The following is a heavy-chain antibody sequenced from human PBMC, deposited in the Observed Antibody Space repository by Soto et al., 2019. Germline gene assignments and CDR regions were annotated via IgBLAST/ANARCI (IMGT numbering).Heavy chain of an antibody. V-gene: IGHV3-48*01. CDR2: ISSSSSTI. CDR1: GFTVSSYS. D-gene: IGHD5-12*01. Sequence: EVQLVESGGGLVQPGGSLRLSCAASGFTVSSYSMNWVRQAPGKGLEWVSYISSSSSTIYYADSVKGRFTISRDNAKNSLDLQMNSLRAEDTAVYYCARYTSGYDFMFSFDYWGQGTLVTVSS. CDR3: ARYTSGYDFMFSFDY. J-gene: IGHJ4*02.